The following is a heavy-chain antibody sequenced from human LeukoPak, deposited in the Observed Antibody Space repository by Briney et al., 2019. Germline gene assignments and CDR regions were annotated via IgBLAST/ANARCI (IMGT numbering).Heavy chain of an antibody. V-gene: IGHV5-51*01. CDR1: GYIFTSYW. D-gene: IGHD3-22*01. CDR2: IYPGDSDT. Sequence: GASLKISCKGSGYIFTSYWIGWVRQMPGKGLEWMGIIYPGDSDTRYSPSFHGQVTISADKSISTAYLQWSSLKASDTAMYYCARHASFDSSGLGLDYWGQETLVTVSS. J-gene: IGHJ4*02. CDR3: ARHASFDSSGLGLDY.